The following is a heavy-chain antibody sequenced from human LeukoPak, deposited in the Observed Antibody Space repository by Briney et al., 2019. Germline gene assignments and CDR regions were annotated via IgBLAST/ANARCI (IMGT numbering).Heavy chain of an antibody. Sequence: GGSLRLSCAASGFTFSNYNMNWVRQPPGKGLEWVSFISSSGGTIYYADSVKGRFTISKDNAKNSLYLQMNSLRAEDTAVYYCARDLSGPLDYWGQGTLVTVSS. D-gene: IGHD5-12*01. J-gene: IGHJ4*02. CDR1: GFTFSNYN. CDR2: ISSSGGTI. V-gene: IGHV3-48*01. CDR3: ARDLSGPLDY.